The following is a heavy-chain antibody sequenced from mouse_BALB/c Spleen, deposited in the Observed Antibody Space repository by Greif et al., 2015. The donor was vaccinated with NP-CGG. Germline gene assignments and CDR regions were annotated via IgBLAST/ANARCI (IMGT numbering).Heavy chain of an antibody. D-gene: IGHD2-1*01. CDR1: GFNIKDYY. J-gene: IGHJ4*01. V-gene: IGHV14-4*02. CDR2: IDPENGDT. Sequence: EVQLQESGAELVRSGASVKLSCTASGFNIKDYYMHWVKQRPEQGLEWIGWIDPENGDTEYAPKFQGKATMTTDTSSNTSYLQLSSLTSDDTAVYHCNNGLIFYGNDAMDFWGQGTSATVSS. CDR3: NNGLIFYGNDAMDF.